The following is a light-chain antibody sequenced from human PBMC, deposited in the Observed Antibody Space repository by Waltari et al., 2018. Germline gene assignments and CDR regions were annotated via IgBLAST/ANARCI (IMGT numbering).Light chain of an antibody. CDR2: DAS. J-gene: IGKJ1*01. CDR1: QCISDS. V-gene: IGKV1-NL1*01. Sequence: DLLMTPSPSSLSASVGDRVTITCRASQCISDSFAWYHQKPGKAPKVLLHDASSLESGVPSRFSGSGSGTEFTLTISRLQPEDFATYYCQQYFDFPRTFGQGTRVDIK. CDR3: QQYFDFPRT.